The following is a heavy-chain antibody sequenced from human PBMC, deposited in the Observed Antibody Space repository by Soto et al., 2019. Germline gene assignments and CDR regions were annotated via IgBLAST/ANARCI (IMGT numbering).Heavy chain of an antibody. CDR2: IKQDGSEK. J-gene: IGHJ4*02. CDR3: ARDYSHLFDY. CDR1: GFTFSGYW. D-gene: IGHD5-18*01. V-gene: IGHV3-7*01. Sequence: PGGSLRLSCAASGFTFSGYWMSWVRQAPGKGLEWVANIKQDGSEKYYVDSVKGRFTISRDNAKNSLYLQMNSLRAEDTAVYYWARDYSHLFDYWGQGTLVTVSS.